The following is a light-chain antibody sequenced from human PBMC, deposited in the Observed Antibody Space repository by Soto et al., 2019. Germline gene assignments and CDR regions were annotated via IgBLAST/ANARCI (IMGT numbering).Light chain of an antibody. CDR1: SSDVGGYNY. J-gene: IGLJ2*01. V-gene: IGLV2-8*01. CDR3: SSYAGSNKFG. CDR2: EVS. Sequence: QSVLTQPPSASGSPGQSVTISCTGTSSDVGGYNYVSWYQQHPGKAPKLMIYEVSKRPSGVPDRFSGSKSGNTASLTVSGHQAEDEADYYFSSYAGSNKFGFGGGTKLTVL.